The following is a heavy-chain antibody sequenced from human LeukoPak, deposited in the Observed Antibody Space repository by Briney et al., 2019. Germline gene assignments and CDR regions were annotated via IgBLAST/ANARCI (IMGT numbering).Heavy chain of an antibody. CDR1: GFTFSSYA. J-gene: IGHJ5*02. D-gene: IGHD2-21*02. CDR2: ISYDGSNK. V-gene: IGHV3-30-3*01. Sequence: GGSLRLSCAASGFTFSSYAMHWVRQAPGKGLEWVAVISYDGSNKYYADSVKGRFTISRDNSKNTLYLQMNSLRAEDTAVYYCARGPPAIVVVTATDDPWGQGTLVTVSS. CDR3: ARGPPAIVVVTATDDP.